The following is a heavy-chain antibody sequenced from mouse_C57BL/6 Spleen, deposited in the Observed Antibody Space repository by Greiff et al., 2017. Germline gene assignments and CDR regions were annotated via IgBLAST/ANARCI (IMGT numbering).Heavy chain of an antibody. J-gene: IGHJ2*01. Sequence: QVQLKQPGAELVRPGTSVKLSCKASGYTFTSYWMHWVKQRPGQGLEWIGVIDPSDSYTNYNQKFKGKATLTVDTSSSTAYMQLSSLTSEDSAVYYCARRWLLPYFDYWGQGTTLTVSS. CDR1: GYTFTSYW. CDR2: IDPSDSYT. CDR3: ARRWLLPYFDY. D-gene: IGHD2-3*01. V-gene: IGHV1-59*01.